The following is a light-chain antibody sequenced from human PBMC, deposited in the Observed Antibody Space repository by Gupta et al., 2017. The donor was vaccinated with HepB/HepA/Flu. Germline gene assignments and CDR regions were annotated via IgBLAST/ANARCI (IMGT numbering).Light chain of an antibody. J-gene: IGKJ5*01. V-gene: IGKV3-15*01. Sequence: ETEMALSPATLSLSTGERATLLCRASQRIESDVAWYEQKPGKAPRLFIYGVSNRATVVPAMFTSSGSGTDLTLTISSLQSEDFAVFSCQDYHHEPHSITFGQGTRLEMK. CDR3: QDYHHEPHSIT. CDR2: GVS. CDR1: QRIESD.